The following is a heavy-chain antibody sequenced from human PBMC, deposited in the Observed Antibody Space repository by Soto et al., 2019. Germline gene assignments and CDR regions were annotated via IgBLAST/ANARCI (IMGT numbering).Heavy chain of an antibody. Sequence: PSETLSLTCTVSGGSISSGGYYWSWIRQHPGRGLEWIGYIYYSGSTYYNPSLKSRVTISVDTSKNQFSLKLSSVTAADTAVYYCAREIPFHYYGMDVWGQGTTVTAP. CDR1: GGSISSGGYY. D-gene: IGHD2-2*01. CDR2: IYYSGST. CDR3: AREIPFHYYGMDV. J-gene: IGHJ6*02. V-gene: IGHV4-31*03.